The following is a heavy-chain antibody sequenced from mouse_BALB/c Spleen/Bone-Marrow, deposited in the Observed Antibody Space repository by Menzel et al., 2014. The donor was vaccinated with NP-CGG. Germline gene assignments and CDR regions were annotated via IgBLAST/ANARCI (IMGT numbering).Heavy chain of an antibody. CDR1: GFDFSRYW. V-gene: IGHV4-1*02. Sequence: EVQLQESGGGLVQPGGSLKLSCAASGFDFSRYWMSWVRQAPGKGLEWIGEINPDSSTINYTPSLKDKFIISRDNAKNTLHLQMSKVRSKDTDLFYCARNGYYGYSDYWGQGTTPTVSS. CDR2: INPDSSTI. D-gene: IGHD2-1*01. CDR3: ARNGYYGYSDY. J-gene: IGHJ2*01.